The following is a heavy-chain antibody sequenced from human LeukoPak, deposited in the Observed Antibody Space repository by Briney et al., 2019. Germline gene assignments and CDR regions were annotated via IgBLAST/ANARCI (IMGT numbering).Heavy chain of an antibody. J-gene: IGHJ6*02. CDR3: ASPDSVREDGMDV. Sequence: SVKVSCKASGGTFSSYAISWVRQAPGQGLEWMGRIISILGIANYAQKFQGRVTITADKSTSTAYMELSSLRSEDTAVYYCASPDSVREDGMDVWGQGTTVTVSS. CDR1: GGTFSSYA. D-gene: IGHD1-14*01. V-gene: IGHV1-69*04. CDR2: IISILGIA.